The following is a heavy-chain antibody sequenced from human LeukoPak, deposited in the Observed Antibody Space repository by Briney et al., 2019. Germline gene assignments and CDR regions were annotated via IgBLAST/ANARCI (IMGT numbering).Heavy chain of an antibody. D-gene: IGHD3-3*01. CDR3: ARDGFWYSSYYYYYYMDV. V-gene: IGHV1-2*02. J-gene: IGHJ6*03. CDR1: GYTFTGYY. Sequence: ASVKVSCKASGYTFTGYYMHWVRQAPGQGLEWMGWINPNSGGTNYAQKFQGRVTMTRDTSISTAYMELSRLRSDDTAVYYCARDGFWYSSYYYYYYMDVWGKGTTVTISS. CDR2: INPNSGGT.